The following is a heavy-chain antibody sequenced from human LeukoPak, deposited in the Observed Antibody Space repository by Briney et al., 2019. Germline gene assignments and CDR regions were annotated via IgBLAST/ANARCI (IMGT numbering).Heavy chain of an antibody. V-gene: IGHV4-59*01. CDR3: ARVAARYVGMDV. J-gene: IGHJ6*02. CDR2: IYYSGST. CDR1: GGSISTYY. D-gene: IGHD6-6*01. Sequence: SETLSLTCTVSGGSISTYYGNWIRQPPGKGLEWIGYIYYSGSTNYNPSLKSRVTISVDTSRKQVSLNLSSVTAADTAVYYCARVAARYVGMDVWGQGTTVTVSS.